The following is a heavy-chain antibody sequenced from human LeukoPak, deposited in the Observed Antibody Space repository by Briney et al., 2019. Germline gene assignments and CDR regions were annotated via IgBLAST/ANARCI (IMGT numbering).Heavy chain of an antibody. J-gene: IGHJ3*02. CDR1: GGSISSNY. CDR2: MSSSGKT. V-gene: IGHV4-4*07. Sequence: KSSETLSLTCTVSGGSISSNYWSWIRQPAGKGLEWIGRMSSSGKTNYNPSLKSRVTMSIDTSKNQLSLKLTSVTAADTAVYYCARDWGVTIFGVVTVDAFDIWGQGTMVTVSS. CDR3: ARDWGVTIFGVVTVDAFDI. D-gene: IGHD3-3*01.